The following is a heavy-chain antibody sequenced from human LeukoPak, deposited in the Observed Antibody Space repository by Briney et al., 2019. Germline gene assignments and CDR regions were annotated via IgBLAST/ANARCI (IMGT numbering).Heavy chain of an antibody. CDR2: ISAYNGNT. CDR1: GYTFTSYG. V-gene: IGHV1-18*04. J-gene: IGHJ4*02. Sequence: LVASAKVSCKASGYTFTSYGISWVRQAPGQGLEWMGWISAYNGNTNYAQKLQGRVTMTTDTSTSTAYMELRSLRSDDTAVYYCARGATYYYGSGSYYNFDYWGQGTLVTVSS. D-gene: IGHD3-10*01. CDR3: ARGATYYYGSGSYYNFDY.